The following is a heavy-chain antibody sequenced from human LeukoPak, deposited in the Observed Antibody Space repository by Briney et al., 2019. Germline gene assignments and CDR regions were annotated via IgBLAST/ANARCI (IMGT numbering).Heavy chain of an antibody. J-gene: IGHJ3*02. CDR3: AKDQVISGSEASDI. CDR2: IRYDGSNK. V-gene: IGHV3-30*02. D-gene: IGHD2-21*01. Sequence: GGSLRLSCAASGFTFSSYGMHWVRQAPGKGLEWVAFIRYDGSNKYYADSVKGRFTTSRDNSWNTLYLQMSSLRAEDTAVYYCAKDQVISGSEASDIWGQGTMVTVSS. CDR1: GFTFSSYG.